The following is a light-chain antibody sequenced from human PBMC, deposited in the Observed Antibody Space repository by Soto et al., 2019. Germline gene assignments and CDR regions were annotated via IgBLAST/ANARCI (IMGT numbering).Light chain of an antibody. J-gene: IGLJ2*01. CDR3: SSYSTTYTVL. CDR1: SSDVGGYNY. Sequence: QSVLTQPASMSGSPGQSITISCTGTSSDVGGYNYVSWYQQHPDRAPKLIIYEVSNRPSGVSIRFSGYKSANTASLTISGLQAEDEADYYCSSYSTTYTVLFGGGTKLTVL. CDR2: EVS. V-gene: IGLV2-14*01.